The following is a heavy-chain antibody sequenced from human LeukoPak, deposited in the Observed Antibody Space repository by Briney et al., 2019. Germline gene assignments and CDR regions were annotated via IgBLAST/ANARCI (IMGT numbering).Heavy chain of an antibody. J-gene: IGHJ4*02. CDR1: GGSISSSSYY. D-gene: IGHD6-25*01. V-gene: IGHV4-39*07. CDR2: IYYSGST. Sequence: SETLSLTCTVSGGSISSSSYYWGWIRQPPGKGLEWIGSIYYSGSTYYNPSLKGRVTISVDTSKNQFSLKLSSVTAADTAVYYCAREGGYSNGHNDYWGQGTLVTVSS. CDR3: AREGGYSNGHNDY.